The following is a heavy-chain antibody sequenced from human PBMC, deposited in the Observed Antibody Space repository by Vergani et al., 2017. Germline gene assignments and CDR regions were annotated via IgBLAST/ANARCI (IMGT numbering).Heavy chain of an antibody. CDR3: AKDYDFWSGPAGQRYNWFDP. D-gene: IGHD3-3*01. J-gene: IGHJ5*02. CDR1: GFTFSSYS. Sequence: EVQLVESGGGLVKPGGSLRLSCAASGFTFSSYSMNWVRQAPGKGLEWVSSISSSSSYIYYADLVKGRFTISRDNAQKSLYLQMNSLRAEDTAVCYCAKDYDFWSGPAGQRYNWFDPWGQGTLVTVSS. V-gene: IGHV3-21*01. CDR2: ISSSSSYI.